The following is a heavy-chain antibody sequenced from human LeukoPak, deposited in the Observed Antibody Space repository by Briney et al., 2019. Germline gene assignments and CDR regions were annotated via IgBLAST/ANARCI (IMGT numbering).Heavy chain of an antibody. J-gene: IGHJ4*02. CDR3: ARNWNLNDY. CDR2: ISGSGGST. D-gene: IGHD1-1*01. Sequence: PGGSLRLSCAASGFTFSSYAMSWVRQAPGKGLEWVSAISGSGGSTYYADSVKGRFTISRDNSRDTLYLQMNSLRAEDTAIYYCARNWNLNDYWGQGTLVTVSS. CDR1: GFTFSSYA. V-gene: IGHV3-23*01.